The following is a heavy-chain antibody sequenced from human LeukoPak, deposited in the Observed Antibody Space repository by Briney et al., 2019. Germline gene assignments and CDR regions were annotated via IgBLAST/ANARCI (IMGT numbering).Heavy chain of an antibody. CDR3: ARDSAAYWEGYYYGMDV. Sequence: GGSLRLSCAASGFTFSSYWMSWVRQAPGKGLEWVANIKQDGSEKYYVDSVKGRFTISRDNAKNSLYLQMNSLRAEDTAVYYCARDSAAYWEGYYYGMDVWGKGTTVTVSS. J-gene: IGHJ6*04. CDR2: IKQDGSEK. D-gene: IGHD1-26*01. V-gene: IGHV3-7*03. CDR1: GFTFSSYW.